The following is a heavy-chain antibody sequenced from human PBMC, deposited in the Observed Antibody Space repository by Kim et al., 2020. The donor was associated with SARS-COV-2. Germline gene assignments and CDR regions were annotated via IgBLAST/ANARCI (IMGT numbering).Heavy chain of an antibody. D-gene: IGHD5-12*01. CDR3: TRQYSGYARGAFDI. Sequence: PSLTNRVSISVDTSKNQFSLNLSSVTAADTAVYYCTRQYSGYARGAFDIWGQGTMVTVSS. V-gene: IGHV4-39*01. J-gene: IGHJ3*02.